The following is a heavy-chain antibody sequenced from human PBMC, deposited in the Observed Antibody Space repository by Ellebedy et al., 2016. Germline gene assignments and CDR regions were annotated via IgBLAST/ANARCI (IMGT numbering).Heavy chain of an antibody. J-gene: IGHJ4*02. CDR2: SNPSGGTT. CDR1: GYTFTSLY. CDR3: ASKPSDCTTTNCPFGY. V-gene: IGHV1-46*01. Sequence: ASVKVSXXASGYTFTSLYMHWVRQAPGQGLEWMGASNPSGGTTGYPQKFQGRVTMTRDTSTSTVYMELSSLRSDDTAVYYCASKPSDCTTTNCPFGYWGQGALVTVSS. D-gene: IGHD2-2*01.